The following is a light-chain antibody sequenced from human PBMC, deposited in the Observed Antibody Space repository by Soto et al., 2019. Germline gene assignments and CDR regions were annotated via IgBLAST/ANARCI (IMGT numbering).Light chain of an antibody. Sequence: ELLLTQSPVTLSLSPGDRATLACISIQTVNNNYLAWYQQRPGQAPRLLISGASGRATGTPDRFSGSASGTDFTLTISRLEPEDFAVYYCQQYNNWPPITFGQGTRLEI. CDR1: QTVNNNY. CDR2: GAS. J-gene: IGKJ5*01. CDR3: QQYNNWPPIT. V-gene: IGKV3-20*01.